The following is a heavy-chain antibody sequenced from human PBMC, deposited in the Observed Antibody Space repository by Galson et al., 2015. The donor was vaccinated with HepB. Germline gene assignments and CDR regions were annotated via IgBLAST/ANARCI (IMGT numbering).Heavy chain of an antibody. CDR2: IRGDAGDT. D-gene: IGHD3-10*01. V-gene: IGHV3-74*01. CDR1: GFRFSNDW. CDR3: ARDEVAGSGSLSN. J-gene: IGHJ4*02. Sequence: LRLSCAASGFRFSNDWMHWVRQTPGKGLVWVSRIRGDAGDTNYADSVKGRFTISRDNAKNTLYLQMNGLRADYTAVYYCARDEVAGSGSLSNWGQGTLVTVSS.